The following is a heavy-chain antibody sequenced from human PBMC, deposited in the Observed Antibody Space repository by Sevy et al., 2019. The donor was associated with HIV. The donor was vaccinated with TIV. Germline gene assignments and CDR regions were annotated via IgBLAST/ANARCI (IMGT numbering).Heavy chain of an antibody. Sequence: GGSVRLSCAASGFPFNDHAMHWVRLVPGKGLEWVSGISWNSRNIGYADSVKGRFTISRDNTRHSVYLEMHSLRPEDTALYYCAKDINRGCDGVNCYSYYYYFYGLDVWGQGTTVTVSS. CDR1: GFPFNDHA. CDR3: AKDINRGCDGVNCYSYYYYFYGLDV. D-gene: IGHD2-21*01. CDR2: ISWNSRNI. J-gene: IGHJ6*02. V-gene: IGHV3-9*01.